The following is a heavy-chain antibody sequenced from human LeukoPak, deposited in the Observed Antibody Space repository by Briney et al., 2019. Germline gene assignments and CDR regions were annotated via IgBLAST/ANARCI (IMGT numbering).Heavy chain of an antibody. CDR3: AREENIVATIYH. CDR2: IYYSGST. Sequence: SETLSLTCTVSGGSISSGDYYWSWIRQPPGKGLEWIGYIYYSGSTYYNPSVKSRVTISVDTSKIQFSLKLSSVTAADTAVYYCAREENIVATIYHWGQGTLVTVSS. V-gene: IGHV4-30-4*01. CDR1: GGSISSGDYY. D-gene: IGHD5-12*01. J-gene: IGHJ4*02.